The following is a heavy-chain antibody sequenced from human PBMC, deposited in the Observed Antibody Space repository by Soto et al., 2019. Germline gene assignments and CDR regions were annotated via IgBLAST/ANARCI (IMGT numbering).Heavy chain of an antibody. CDR3: ARDRRYGGVTTPDVCDY. CDR2: IKQDGSEK. V-gene: IGHV3-7*03. J-gene: IGHJ4*02. D-gene: IGHD4-4*01. Sequence: GGSLRLSCAASGFTFSSYWMSGVRQAPGKGLEWVANIKQDGSEKYYVDSVKGRFTISRDNAKNSLYLQMNSLRAEDPAVYYCARDRRYGGVTTPDVCDYWGQGTLVTVSS. CDR1: GFTFSSYW.